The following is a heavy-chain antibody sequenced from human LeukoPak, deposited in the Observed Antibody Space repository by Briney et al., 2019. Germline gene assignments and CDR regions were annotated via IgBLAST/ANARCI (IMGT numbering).Heavy chain of an antibody. CDR2: ISGSGGST. CDR3: AKDLPLYSSGWYY. D-gene: IGHD6-19*01. CDR1: GFTFSDYY. V-gene: IGHV3-23*01. J-gene: IGHJ4*02. Sequence: GGSLRLSCAASGFTFSDYYMSWVRQAPGKGLKWVSAISGSGGSTYYADSVKGRFTISRDNSKNTLYLQMNSLRAEDTAVYYCAKDLPLYSSGWYYWGQGTLVTVSS.